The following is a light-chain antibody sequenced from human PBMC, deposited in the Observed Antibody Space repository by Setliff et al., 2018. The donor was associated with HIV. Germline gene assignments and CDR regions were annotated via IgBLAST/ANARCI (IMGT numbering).Light chain of an antibody. Sequence: SYELTQPPSVSVAPGETARVTCGGNNIGSKNVLWYQHKPGQAPVLVIFYDTDRPSGIPERFSGSNSGNTATLTISRVEAGDEADYYCQVWESSSDHSCVFGTGTKV. V-gene: IGLV3-21*01. J-gene: IGLJ1*01. CDR1: NIGSKN. CDR2: YDT. CDR3: QVWESSSDHSCV.